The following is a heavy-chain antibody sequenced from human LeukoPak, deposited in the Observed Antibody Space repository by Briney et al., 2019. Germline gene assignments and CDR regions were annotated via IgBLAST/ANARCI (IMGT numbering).Heavy chain of an antibody. CDR3: ARGLQTHGYYYYYYYMDV. CDR2: FDPEDGET. J-gene: IGHJ6*03. CDR1: GYTLTELS. Sequence: ASVKVSFKVCGYTLTELSMHWVRQAPGKGLEWMGGFDPEDGETIYAQKFQGRVTMTEDTSTDTAYMELSSLRSEDTAVYYCARGLQTHGYYYYYYYMDVWGKGTTVTVSS. V-gene: IGHV1-24*01.